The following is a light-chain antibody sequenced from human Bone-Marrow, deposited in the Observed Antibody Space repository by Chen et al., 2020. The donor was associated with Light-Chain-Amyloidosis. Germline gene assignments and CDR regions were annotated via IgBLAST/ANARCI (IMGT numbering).Light chain of an antibody. CDR2: EVT. CDR1: SSDVGGDNH. CDR3: SSYTITNTLV. J-gene: IGLJ1*01. Sequence: QSALTQPAAVSGSPGQSIPISCTGTSSDVGGDNHVSWYQQHPDKAPKLIIYEVTNRPSWVPDRCSVAKSDNTAALTISGLQTEDEADYFCSSYTITNTLVFGSGTRVTVL. V-gene: IGLV2-14*01.